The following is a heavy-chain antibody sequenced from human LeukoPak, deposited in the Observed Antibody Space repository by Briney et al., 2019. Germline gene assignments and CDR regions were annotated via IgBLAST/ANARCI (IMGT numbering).Heavy chain of an antibody. CDR3: ARTTEGGYAYGYFYYYYMDV. D-gene: IGHD5-18*01. J-gene: IGHJ6*03. CDR2: ISPYNGNT. CDR1: GYTFLHYD. V-gene: IGHV1-18*01. Sequence: ASVKVSCKASGYTFLHYDFNWVRQAPGQGLEWVGWISPYNGNTKYTQSLQGGFTMTTDTSTTTAYLEMTGLTSDDTAVYYCARTTEGGYAYGYFYYYYMDVWGKGTTVTISS.